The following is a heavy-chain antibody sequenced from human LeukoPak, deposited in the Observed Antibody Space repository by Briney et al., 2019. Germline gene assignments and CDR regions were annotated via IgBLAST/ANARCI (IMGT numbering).Heavy chain of an antibody. V-gene: IGHV3-23*01. Sequence: PGGSLRLSCAASGLTFNNYWMSWVRQAPGKGLEWVSAISGSGGSTYYADSVKGRFTISRDNSKNTLYLQMNSLRAEDTAVYCCAKDRGISWFDYWGQGTLVTVSS. CDR2: ISGSGGST. CDR1: GLTFNNYW. J-gene: IGHJ5*01. D-gene: IGHD3-10*01. CDR3: AKDRGISWFDY.